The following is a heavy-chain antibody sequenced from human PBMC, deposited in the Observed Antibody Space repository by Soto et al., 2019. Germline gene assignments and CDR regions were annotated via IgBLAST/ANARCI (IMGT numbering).Heavy chain of an antibody. D-gene: IGHD4-17*01. CDR2: IYNSGGS. J-gene: IGHJ4*02. V-gene: IGHV4-30-4*01. CDR3: VGTGTTDDY. CDR1: GASVRSGDYY. Sequence: PSATLSLTCSVSGASVRSGDYYWSCIRQAPGKGLEWIVYIYNSGGSYYNPSLKGRLTISIDTSKNQFSLKLNSVTAADTAIYYCVGTGTTDDYWGRGTLVTVSS.